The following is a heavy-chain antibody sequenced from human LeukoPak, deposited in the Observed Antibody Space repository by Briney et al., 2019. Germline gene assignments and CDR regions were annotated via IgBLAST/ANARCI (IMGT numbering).Heavy chain of an antibody. CDR3: ARDQEGFDY. CDR2: IYPRDGST. V-gene: IGHV1-46*01. CDR1: GYTFTSYG. Sequence: ASVKVSCKASGYTFTSYGISWVRQAPGQGLEWMGMIYPRDGSTSYAQKFQGRVTVTRDTSTSTVHMELSGLRSEDTAVYYCARDQEGFDYWGQGTLVTISS. J-gene: IGHJ4*02.